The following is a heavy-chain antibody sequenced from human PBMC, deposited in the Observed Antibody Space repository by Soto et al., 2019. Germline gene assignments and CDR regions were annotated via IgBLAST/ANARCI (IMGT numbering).Heavy chain of an antibody. Sequence: EVQLVESRGGLVQPGGSLRLSCAASGFTFSSYSMNWVRQAPGKGLEWVSYISSSSSTIYYADSVKGRFTISRDNAKNSLYLQMNSLRDEDTAVYYCARDGVAAASRGGMDVWGQGTTVTVSS. CDR3: ARDGVAAASRGGMDV. CDR2: ISSSSSTI. J-gene: IGHJ6*02. D-gene: IGHD6-13*01. CDR1: GFTFSSYS. V-gene: IGHV3-48*02.